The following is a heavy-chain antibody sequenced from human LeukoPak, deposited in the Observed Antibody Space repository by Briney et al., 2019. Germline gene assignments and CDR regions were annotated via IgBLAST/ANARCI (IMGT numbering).Heavy chain of an antibody. CDR1: GFTFSSYA. J-gene: IGHJ4*02. D-gene: IGHD3-22*01. CDR2: ISGSGGST. V-gene: IGHV3-23*01. CDR3: ARDPLYDSSGYYFDY. Sequence: GGSLRLSCAASGFTFSSYAMSWVRQAPGKGLEWVSAISGSGGSTYYADSVKGRFTISRDNSKNTLYLQMNSLRDEDTALYYCARDPLYDSSGYYFDYWGQGTLVTVSS.